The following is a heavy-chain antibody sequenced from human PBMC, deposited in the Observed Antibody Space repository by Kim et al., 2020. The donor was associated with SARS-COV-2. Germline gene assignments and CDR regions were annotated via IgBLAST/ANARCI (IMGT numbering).Heavy chain of an antibody. D-gene: IGHD6-13*01. CDR1: GFTFSNYW. CDR2: IKQDGSEK. CDR3: ARVGGSSWEFDY. J-gene: IGHJ4*02. Sequence: GGSLRLSCAASGFTFSNYWMSWVRQAPGKGLEWVANIKQDGSEKYYVDSVKGRFTISRDNAKNSLYLQMNSLRAEDTAVYYCARVGGSSWEFDYWGQGTLVTVSS. V-gene: IGHV3-7*01.